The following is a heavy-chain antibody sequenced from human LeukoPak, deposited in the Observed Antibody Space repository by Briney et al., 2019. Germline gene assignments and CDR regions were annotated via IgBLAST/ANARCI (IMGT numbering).Heavy chain of an antibody. J-gene: IGHJ4*02. CDR2: INSDGSST. D-gene: IGHD4-17*01. V-gene: IGHV3-74*01. CDR1: GFTFSSYW. Sequence: PGGSLRLSYAASGFTFSSYWMHWVRQAPGKGLVWVSRINSDGSSTSYADSVKGRFTISRDNSKNTLYLQMNSLRAEDTAVYYCAKTSEVSLYYGDYISSYYFDYWGQGTLVTVSS. CDR3: AKTSEVSLYYGDYISSYYFDY.